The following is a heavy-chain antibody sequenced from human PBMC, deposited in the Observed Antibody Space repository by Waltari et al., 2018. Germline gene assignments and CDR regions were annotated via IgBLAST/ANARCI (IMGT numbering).Heavy chain of an antibody. CDR3: ARGEGGANEY. V-gene: IGHV3-48*03. CDR2: IVSGASII. J-gene: IGHJ4*02. Sequence: EVQLVESGGGLVQPGGSLRLFCAASGFTFRNYEMNWVRQAPGKVLEWVAYIVSGASIIYYADSVKGRFTISRDNAKNSVYLQMSSLRAEDTAIYYCARGEGGANEYWGQGTLVTVSA. CDR1: GFTFRNYE. D-gene: IGHD1-26*01.